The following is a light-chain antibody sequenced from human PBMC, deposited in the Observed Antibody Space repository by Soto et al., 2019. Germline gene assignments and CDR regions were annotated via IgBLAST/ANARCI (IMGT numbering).Light chain of an antibody. CDR2: DNS. J-gene: IGLJ3*02. V-gene: IGLV1-40*01. CDR1: SSNIGAGYD. CDR3: QSYDSSLSGWV. Sequence: QPVLTQPPSVSGAPGQRVTISCTESSSNIGAGYDVHWYQQLPGTAPKLLIYDNSNRPSGVPDRFSGSKSGTSASLAITGLQAEDEAEYYCQSYDSSLSGWVFGGGTQLTVL.